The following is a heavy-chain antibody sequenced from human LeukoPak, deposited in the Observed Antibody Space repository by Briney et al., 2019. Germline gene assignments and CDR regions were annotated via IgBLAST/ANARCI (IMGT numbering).Heavy chain of an antibody. CDR2: ISSSGSTI. J-gene: IGHJ4*02. CDR1: GFTFSSYE. D-gene: IGHD3-10*01. V-gene: IGHV3-48*03. CDR3: AKDLRKFSGSYYNGGFDY. Sequence: GGSLRLSCAASGFTFSSYEMNWVRQAPGKGLEWVSYISSSGSTIYYADSVKGRFTISRGNAKNSLYLQMNSLRAEDTAVYYCAKDLRKFSGSYYNGGFDYWGQGTLVTVSS.